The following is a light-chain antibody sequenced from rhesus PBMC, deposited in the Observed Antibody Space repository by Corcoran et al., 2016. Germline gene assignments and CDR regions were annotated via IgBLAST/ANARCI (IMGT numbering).Light chain of an antibody. CDR3: QNGYGSPFT. CDR1: ENVDNH. CDR2: KTS. Sequence: DIQMTQSPSSLSASVGDRVTITCRASENVDNHLNWYQQKPGKAPNLLIYKTSTLQSGVPSRLSGSGAGTDYTFTISSLQPEDVATYSCQNGYGSPFTFGPGTKLDIK. V-gene: IGKV1-74*01. J-gene: IGKJ3*01.